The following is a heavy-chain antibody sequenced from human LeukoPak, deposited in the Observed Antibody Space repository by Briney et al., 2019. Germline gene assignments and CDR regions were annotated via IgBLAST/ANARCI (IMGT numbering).Heavy chain of an antibody. Sequence: GGSLRLSCAASGFTFDDYGMSWVRQAPGKGLEWVSGINWNGGSTGYADSVKGRFTISRDNAKNSLYLQMNSLRAQDTAVYYCARLKDAVTIFDCWGQGILVTVSS. D-gene: IGHD4-17*01. CDR2: INWNGGST. CDR1: GFTFDDYG. CDR3: ARLKDAVTIFDC. J-gene: IGHJ5*01. V-gene: IGHV3-20*04.